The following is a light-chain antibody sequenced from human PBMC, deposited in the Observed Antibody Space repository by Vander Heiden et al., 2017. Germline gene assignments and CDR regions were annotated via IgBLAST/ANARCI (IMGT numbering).Light chain of an antibody. V-gene: IGKV1-5*03. J-gene: IGKJ1*01. CDR1: QSINNW. CDR3: QQDHDSYT. Sequence: DIQMTQSPSTLSASVGDRVTITCRASQSINNWLAWYQQKPGNAPKLLIYKASNLESGVPSRFSGSGSGTEFTLTISSLQPDDFATYYCQQDHDSYTFGQGTKVEFK. CDR2: KAS.